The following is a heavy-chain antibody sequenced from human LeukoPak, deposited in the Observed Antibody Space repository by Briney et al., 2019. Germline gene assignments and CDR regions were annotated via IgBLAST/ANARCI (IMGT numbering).Heavy chain of an antibody. Sequence: GGSLRLSCAASGFTVSSNYMSWVRQAPGKGLEWVSAISGSGGSTYYADSVKGRFTISRDNSKNTLYLQMNSLRAEDTAVYYCAKVGLGCSSTNFYGYYGMDVCGQGTTVTVSS. CDR2: ISGSGGST. CDR3: AKVGLGCSSTNFYGYYGMDV. V-gene: IGHV3-23*01. J-gene: IGHJ6*02. CDR1: GFTVSSNY. D-gene: IGHD2-2*01.